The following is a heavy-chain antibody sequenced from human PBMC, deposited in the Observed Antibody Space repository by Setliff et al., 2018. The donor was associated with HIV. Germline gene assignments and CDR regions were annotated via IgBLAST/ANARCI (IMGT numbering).Heavy chain of an antibody. CDR3: ARVPVAGANWFDP. V-gene: IGHV4-39*01. D-gene: IGHD2-21*01. J-gene: IGHJ5*02. Sequence: PSETLSLTCTVSGVSINRTDHYWGWIRQSPGKRLEWIGSVSQSGSTYYNPSLKSRITISVDRSKNLFSLKLISVTAADQGVYYCARVPVAGANWFDPWGLGTLVTVSS. CDR2: VSQSGST. CDR1: GVSINRTDHY.